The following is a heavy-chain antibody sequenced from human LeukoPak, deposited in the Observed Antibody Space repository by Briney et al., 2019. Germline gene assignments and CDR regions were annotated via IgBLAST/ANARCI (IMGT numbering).Heavy chain of an antibody. V-gene: IGHV4-34*01. CDR2: MNHSGST. CDR3: ARLKGYSNGVGVFDY. CDR1: GGSFSGYY. Sequence: SDTLSLTCAVYGGSFSGYYWSWMRQPPGKALEWIREMNHSGSTNYNPSLKSRVTISVDTSKNQFSLKLSSVTAADTAVYYCARLKGYSNGVGVFDYWGQGTLVTVSS. D-gene: IGHD5-18*01. J-gene: IGHJ4*02.